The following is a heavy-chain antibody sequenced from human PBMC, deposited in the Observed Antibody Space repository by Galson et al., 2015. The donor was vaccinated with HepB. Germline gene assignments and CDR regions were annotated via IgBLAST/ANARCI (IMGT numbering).Heavy chain of an antibody. V-gene: IGHV3-9*01. CDR3: AKDMSETSQPHYYYYGMDV. Sequence: SLRLSCAASGFTFDDYAMHWVRHAPGKGLEWVSGISWNSGSIGYADSVKGRFTISRDNAKNSLYLQMNSLRAEDTALYYCAKDMSETSQPHYYYYGMDVWGQGTTVTVSS. CDR1: GFTFDDYA. CDR2: ISWNSGSI. J-gene: IGHJ6*02.